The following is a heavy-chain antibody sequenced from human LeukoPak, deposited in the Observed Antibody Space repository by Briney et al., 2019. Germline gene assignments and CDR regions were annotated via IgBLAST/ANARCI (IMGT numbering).Heavy chain of an antibody. CDR1: GYSFTTYW. CDR2: IDPSDSYT. J-gene: IGHJ4*02. CDR3: ARQANWPDY. D-gene: IGHD1-1*01. Sequence: GESLKISCRVSGYSFTTYWISWVRQMPGKGLEWTGRIDPSDSYTNYSPSFQGHVTISVDKSISTAYLQWSSLKASDTAMYYCARQANWPDYWGQGTLVTVSS. V-gene: IGHV5-10-1*01.